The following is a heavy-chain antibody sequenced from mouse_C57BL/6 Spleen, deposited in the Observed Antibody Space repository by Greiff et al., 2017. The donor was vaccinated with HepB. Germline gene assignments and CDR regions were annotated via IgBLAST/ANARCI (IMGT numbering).Heavy chain of an antibody. D-gene: IGHD1-1*01. CDR2: IDPETGGT. CDR1: GYTFTDYE. CDR3: TRRGYYYGSSLYWYFDV. J-gene: IGHJ1*03. V-gene: IGHV1-15*01. Sequence: QVQLKQSGAELVRPGASVTLSCKASGYTFTDYEMHWVKQTPVHGLEWIGAIDPETGGTAYNQKFKGKAILTADKSSSTAYMELRSLTSEDSAVYYCTRRGYYYGSSLYWYFDVWGTGTTVTVSS.